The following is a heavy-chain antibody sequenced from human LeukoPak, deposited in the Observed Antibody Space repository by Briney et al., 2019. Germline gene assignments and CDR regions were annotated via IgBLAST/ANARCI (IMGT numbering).Heavy chain of an antibody. CDR1: GFTFSSYR. Sequence: PGGSLRLSCEASGFTFSSYRMIWVRQAPGKGLEWVSSIRFDSSDRYYTDSVKGRFAISRDNAKNSLFLQMNSLRAEDTAVYYCARLLRRSGYYADYWGQGTLVTVSS. J-gene: IGHJ4*02. CDR3: ARLLRRSGYYADY. CDR2: IRFDSSDR. D-gene: IGHD3-3*01. V-gene: IGHV3-21*06.